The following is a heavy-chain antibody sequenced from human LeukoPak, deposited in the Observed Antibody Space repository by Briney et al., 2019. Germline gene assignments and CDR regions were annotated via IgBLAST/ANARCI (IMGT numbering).Heavy chain of an antibody. D-gene: IGHD2-15*01. CDR3: AKQAVEGWYLGQFDY. J-gene: IGHJ4*02. Sequence: PSQTLSLTCTVSGGSISSGDYYWSWIRQPPGKGLEWIGYISYSGSTYYNPSLKSRVTISVDTSKNQFSLKLNSVTAADTAVYYCAKQAVEGWYLGQFDYWGQGTLVTVSS. V-gene: IGHV4-30-4*01. CDR2: ISYSGST. CDR1: GGSISSGDYY.